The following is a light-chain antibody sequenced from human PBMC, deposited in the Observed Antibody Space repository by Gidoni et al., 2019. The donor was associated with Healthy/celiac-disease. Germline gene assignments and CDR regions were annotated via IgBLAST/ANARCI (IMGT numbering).Light chain of an antibody. Sequence: DIVMTQSPDSLAVSLGERATINCKSSQSVLYSSNNKNYLAWYQQKPGQPPKLLIYWASTRESGVPDRFRGSGSGTDFTLTISSLQAEDVAVYYCQQYYSTPPPTFGGGTKVEIK. CDR2: WAS. J-gene: IGKJ4*01. CDR3: QQYYSTPPPT. V-gene: IGKV4-1*01. CDR1: QSVLYSSNNKNY.